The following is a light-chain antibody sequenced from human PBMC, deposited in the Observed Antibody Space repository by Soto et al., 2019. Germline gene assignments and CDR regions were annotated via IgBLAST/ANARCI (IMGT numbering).Light chain of an antibody. J-gene: IGLJ1*01. V-gene: IGLV2-11*01. CDR1: SSDVGGYNY. CDR2: DVS. CDR3: CSYAGTLQRV. Sequence: QSALTQPRSVSGSPGQSVTISCTGTSSDVGGYNYVSWYQQHPGKAPKLMIYDVSKRPSGVPDRFSGSKSGNTASLTISGLQAEDEADYYCCSYAGTLQRVFGTGTKVTVL.